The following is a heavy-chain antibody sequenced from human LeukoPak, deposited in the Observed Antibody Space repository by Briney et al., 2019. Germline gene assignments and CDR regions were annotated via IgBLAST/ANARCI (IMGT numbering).Heavy chain of an antibody. Sequence: ASVKLSCKASGYSFTSYDINWVRQATGRGLEWMGWMSPNSGNTGYTQKFQGRVTMTRNTSISTAYMELRSLRSEDTAVYYCARLGGTWDPADYWGQGTLVTVSS. CDR2: MSPNSGNT. CDR3: ARLGGTWDPADY. J-gene: IGHJ4*02. CDR1: GYSFTSYD. D-gene: IGHD3-16*01. V-gene: IGHV1-8*01.